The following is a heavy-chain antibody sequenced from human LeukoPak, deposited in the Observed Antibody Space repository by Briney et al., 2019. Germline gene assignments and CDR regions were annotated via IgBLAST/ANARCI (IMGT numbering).Heavy chain of an antibody. CDR3: ARDLQQLVSNAFDI. Sequence: ASVNVSCKASGGTFSSYAISWVRQAPGQGLEWMGGIIPIFGTANYAQKFQGRVTITADESTSTAYMELSSLRSEDTAVYYCARDLQQLVSNAFDIWGQGTMVTVSS. CDR1: GGTFSSYA. D-gene: IGHD6-13*01. J-gene: IGHJ3*02. CDR2: IIPIFGTA. V-gene: IGHV1-69*13.